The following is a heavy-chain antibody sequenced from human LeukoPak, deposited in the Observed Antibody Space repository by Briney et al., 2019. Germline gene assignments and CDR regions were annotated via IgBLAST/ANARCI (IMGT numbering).Heavy chain of an antibody. CDR3: ARDKMDHYYDSSGYYDY. D-gene: IGHD3-22*01. J-gene: IGHJ4*02. Sequence: PGGSLRLSCAASGFTFSSYAMSWVRQAPGKGLEWVANIKQDGREKNYVGSMNGRCFISGDNAKNSLYLQMNSLRAEDTAVYYCARDKMDHYYDSSGYYDYWGQGTLVTVSS. CDR2: IKQDGREK. V-gene: IGHV3-7*01. CDR1: GFTFSSYA.